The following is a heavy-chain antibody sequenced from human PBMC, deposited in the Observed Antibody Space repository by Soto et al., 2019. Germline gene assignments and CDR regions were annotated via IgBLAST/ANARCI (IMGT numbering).Heavy chain of an antibody. Sequence: PSETLSLTCTVSGGSISSYYWSWIRQPPGKGLEWIGYIYNSGSTNYNPSLKSRVTISVDMSKNQFSLKLSSVTAADTDVYYCARARYGEISIWGRGTLVTVSS. CDR2: IYNSGST. V-gene: IGHV4-59*01. D-gene: IGHD4-17*01. CDR1: GGSISSYY. J-gene: IGHJ4*02. CDR3: ARARYGEISI.